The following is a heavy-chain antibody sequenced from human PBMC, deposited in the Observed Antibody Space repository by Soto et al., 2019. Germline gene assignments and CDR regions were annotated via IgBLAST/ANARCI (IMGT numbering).Heavy chain of an antibody. J-gene: IGHJ4*02. V-gene: IGHV4-59*08. CDR3: ARVSQYGDPLDY. Sequence: QVQLQESGPGLVKPSETLSLTCTVSGGSISSYYWSWIRQPPGKGLEWIGYIYYSGSTNYNPSLKSRVALSVDPSKNQFSLKLSSVTAADTAVYYCARVSQYGDPLDYWGQGTLVTVSS. CDR2: IYYSGST. D-gene: IGHD4-17*01. CDR1: GGSISSYY.